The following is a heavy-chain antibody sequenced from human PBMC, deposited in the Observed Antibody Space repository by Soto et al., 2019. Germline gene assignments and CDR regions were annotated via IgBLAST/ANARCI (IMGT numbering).Heavy chain of an antibody. CDR2: IWYDGSDK. Sequence: PGGSLRLSCAASGFTFSTYGMHWVRQAPGKGLEWVAVIWYDGSDKYYADSVKGRFTISRDNSKNTLYLQMNSLRAEDTAVYYCAKGNGFYNYYMDVWGKGTTVTVSS. CDR1: GFTFSTYG. J-gene: IGHJ6*03. V-gene: IGHV3-33*06. CDR3: AKGNGFYNYYMDV. D-gene: IGHD2-8*01.